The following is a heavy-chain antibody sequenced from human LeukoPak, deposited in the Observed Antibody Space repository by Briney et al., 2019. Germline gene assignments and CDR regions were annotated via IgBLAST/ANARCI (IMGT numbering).Heavy chain of an antibody. Sequence: PSGTLSLTCTVSGGSISSYYWSLIRQPPGKGLEWIGYIYYSGSTNYNPSLKSRVTISVDTSKNQFSLKLSSVTAADTAVYYCARDLGDSSGYSFDYWGQGTLVTVSS. CDR2: IYYSGST. D-gene: IGHD3-22*01. CDR3: ARDLGDSSGYSFDY. J-gene: IGHJ4*02. V-gene: IGHV4-59*01. CDR1: GGSISSYY.